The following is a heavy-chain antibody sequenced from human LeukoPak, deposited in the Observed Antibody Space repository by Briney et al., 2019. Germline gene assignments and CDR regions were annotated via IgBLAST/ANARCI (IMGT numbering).Heavy chain of an antibody. CDR2: IIPIIGTA. V-gene: IGHV1-69*05. D-gene: IGHD6-13*01. CDR1: GGTFSSYA. Sequence: ASVKVSCKASGGTFSSYAISWVRQAPGQGLEWMGRIIPIIGTANYAQKFQGRVTITTDESTSTAYMELSSLRSEDTAVYYCARDQGIAAAGTIWGQGTLVTVSS. CDR3: ARDQGIAAAGTI. J-gene: IGHJ4*02.